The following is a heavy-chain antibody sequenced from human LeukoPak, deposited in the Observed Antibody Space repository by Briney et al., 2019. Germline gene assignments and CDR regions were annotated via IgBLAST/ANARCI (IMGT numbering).Heavy chain of an antibody. CDR3: AKDPASMVRGVIRDY. D-gene: IGHD3-10*01. Sequence: GGSLRLSCAASGFTFSSYGMHWVRQAPGKGLEWVAFIRYDGSNKYYADSVKGRFTISRDNSKNTLYLQMNSLRAEDTAVYYCAKDPASMVRGVIRDYWGQGTLVTVSS. J-gene: IGHJ4*02. V-gene: IGHV3-30*02. CDR2: IRYDGSNK. CDR1: GFTFSSYG.